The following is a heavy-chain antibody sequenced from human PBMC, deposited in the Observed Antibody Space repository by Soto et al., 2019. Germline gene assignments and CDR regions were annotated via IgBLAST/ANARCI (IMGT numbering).Heavy chain of an antibody. D-gene: IGHD3-16*01. CDR1: GGSISSYY. CDR3: ARDRGGGGLMDV. Sequence: QVQLQESGPGLVKPSETLSLTCTVSGGSISSYYWSWIRQPPGKGLEWIGYIYYSGSTNYNPSLKSRVTISVDTSKNQFSLKLSSVTAADTAVYYCARDRGGGGLMDVWGQGTTVTVSS. J-gene: IGHJ6*02. V-gene: IGHV4-59*01. CDR2: IYYSGST.